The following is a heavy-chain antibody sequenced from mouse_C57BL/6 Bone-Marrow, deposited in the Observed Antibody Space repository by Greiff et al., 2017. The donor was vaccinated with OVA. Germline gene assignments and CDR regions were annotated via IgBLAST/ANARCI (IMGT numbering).Heavy chain of an antibody. J-gene: IGHJ1*03. CDR2: ISNGGGST. Sequence: EVKLVESGGGLVQPGGSLKLSCAASGFTFSDYYMYWVRQTPEKRLEWVAYISNGGGSTYYPDTVKGRFTISRDNAKNTLYLQMSRLKSEDTAMYYCARPFITTVVPYWYFDVWGTGTTVTVSS. D-gene: IGHD1-1*01. V-gene: IGHV5-12*01. CDR3: ARPFITTVVPYWYFDV. CDR1: GFTFSDYY.